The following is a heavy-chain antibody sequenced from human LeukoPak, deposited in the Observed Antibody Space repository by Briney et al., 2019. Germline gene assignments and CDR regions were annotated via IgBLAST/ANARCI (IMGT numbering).Heavy chain of an antibody. V-gene: IGHV3-20*04. CDR3: VKDSNYDFWSGYYKGFNN. CDR1: GFTFDDYG. J-gene: IGHJ4*02. CDR2: ISRDGGRT. D-gene: IGHD3-3*01. Sequence: GGSLRLSCAASGFTSGFTFDDYGMNWVRQVPGKGLEWVSGISRDGGRTGYADSVQGRFTISRDNSRNSLHLQMNSLRVEDTAFYYCVKDSNYDFWSGYYKGFNNWGQGTLVTVSS.